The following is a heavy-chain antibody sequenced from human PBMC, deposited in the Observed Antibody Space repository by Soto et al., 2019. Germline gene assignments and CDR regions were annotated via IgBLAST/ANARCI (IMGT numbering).Heavy chain of an antibody. D-gene: IGHD5-18*01. V-gene: IGHV3-30-3*01. Sequence: QVQLVESGGGVVQPGRSLRLSCAASGFTFSSYAMHWVRQAPGKGLEWVAVISYDGSNKYYADSVKGRFTIYRDNSKNTLYLQMNSLRAEDTAVYYCASRDTAMAADTWGQGTLVTVSS. CDR3: ASRDTAMAADT. CDR1: GFTFSSYA. J-gene: IGHJ5*02. CDR2: ISYDGSNK.